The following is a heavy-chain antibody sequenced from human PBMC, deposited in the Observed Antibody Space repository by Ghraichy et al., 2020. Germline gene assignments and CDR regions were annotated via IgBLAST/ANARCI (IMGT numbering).Heavy chain of an antibody. CDR2: ISGSGGNT. CDR3: AKDHATYYGSGSPSGY. Sequence: LSLTCAASGFTFSSYTMSWVRQAPGKGLEWVSAISGSGGNTYYADSVKGRFTISRDNSKDTLYLQMNSLRAEDTAIYYCAKDHATYYGSGSPSGYWGQGTLVTVSS. V-gene: IGHV3-23*01. J-gene: IGHJ4*02. D-gene: IGHD3-10*01. CDR1: GFTFSSYT.